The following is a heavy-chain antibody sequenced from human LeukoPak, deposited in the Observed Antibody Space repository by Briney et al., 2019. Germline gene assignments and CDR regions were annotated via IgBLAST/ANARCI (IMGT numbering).Heavy chain of an antibody. CDR3: TRGSIAYYYMDV. V-gene: IGHV4-39*01. D-gene: IGHD3-22*01. CDR2: IYYSGNT. Sequence: SETLSLTCTVSGVSISSSNSYWGWIRQPPGKGLEWIGSIYYSGNTYYNASLKSQVSISIDTSKNQFSLRLTSVTAADTAVYYCTRGSIAYYYMDVWGKGTTVTISS. CDR1: GVSISSSNSY. J-gene: IGHJ6*03.